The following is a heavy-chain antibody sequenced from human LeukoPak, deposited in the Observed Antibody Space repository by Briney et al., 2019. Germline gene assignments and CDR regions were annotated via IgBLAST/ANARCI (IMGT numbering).Heavy chain of an antibody. CDR3: ARGGSRTWDYNYYYYMDV. V-gene: IGHV4-34*01. CDR2: INHSGST. J-gene: IGHJ6*03. CDR1: GGSFSDYY. Sequence: SETLSLTCAVYGGSFSDYYWSWIRQSPGQGLEWIGEINHSGSTNYNPSLKNRVTMSVDTSKNQFSLQLTSVTAADTAVYYCARGGSRTWDYNYYYYMDVWGKGTTVTVSS. D-gene: IGHD2-2*01.